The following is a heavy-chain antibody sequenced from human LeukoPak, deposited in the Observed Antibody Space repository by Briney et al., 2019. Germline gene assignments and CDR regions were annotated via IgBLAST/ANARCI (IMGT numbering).Heavy chain of an antibody. CDR1: GFIFSNYG. CDR3: ARGIVGALDAFDI. V-gene: IGHV3-23*01. Sequence: GGSLRLSCAASGFIFSNYGMSWVRQTPGKGLEWVSAIIGSGGSTYHADSVKGRFTISRDNSKNTLYLQMNSLRAEDTAVYYCARGIVGALDAFDIWGQGTMVTVSS. J-gene: IGHJ3*02. CDR2: IIGSGGST. D-gene: IGHD1-26*01.